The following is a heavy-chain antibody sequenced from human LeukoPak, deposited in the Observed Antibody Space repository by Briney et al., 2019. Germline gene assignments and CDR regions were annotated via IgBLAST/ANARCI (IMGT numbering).Heavy chain of an antibody. Sequence: ASVKVSCKASGYTFTNYGVSWVRQDPGQGLEWMGWISAYTGNTNYAQKLQGRVTMTTDTSTSTAYMELRSLRSDDTAVYYCARSGVGYFLDSSGYYPLDYWGQGTLVTVS. V-gene: IGHV1-18*01. CDR1: GYTFTNYG. CDR3: ARSGVGYFLDSSGYYPLDY. D-gene: IGHD3-22*01. J-gene: IGHJ4*02. CDR2: ISAYTGNT.